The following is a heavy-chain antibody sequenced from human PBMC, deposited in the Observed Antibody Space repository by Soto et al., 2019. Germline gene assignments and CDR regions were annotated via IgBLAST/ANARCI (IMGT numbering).Heavy chain of an antibody. Sequence: QVQLQESGPGLVKPSQTLSLTCTVSGGSISSGGYYWSWIRQHPGKGLEWIGYIYYSGSTYYNPSLKSRVTISVDTSKNQFSLNLRSVTAADTAVYYCAMQSMGYSYGKIDYWGQGTLVTVSS. CDR2: IYYSGST. CDR1: GGSISSGGYY. V-gene: IGHV4-31*03. CDR3: AMQSMGYSYGKIDY. J-gene: IGHJ4*02. D-gene: IGHD5-18*01.